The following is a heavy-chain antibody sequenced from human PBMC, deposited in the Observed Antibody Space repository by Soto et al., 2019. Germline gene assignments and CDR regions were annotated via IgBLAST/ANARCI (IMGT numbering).Heavy chain of an antibody. CDR3: AREGGAIRLRDN. Sequence: QVQLVESGGGVVQPGRSLSLSCATAGFTFSGYDMHWVRQAPGRGLEWVALISNNGNNRHYADSVKGRFTISRDNSRNTLFLLMDSLRDDDSALYFCAREGGAIRLRDNWGRGTLVIVSS. J-gene: IGHJ4*02. V-gene: IGHV3-30-3*01. CDR1: GFTFSGYD. D-gene: IGHD1-26*01. CDR2: ISNNGNNR.